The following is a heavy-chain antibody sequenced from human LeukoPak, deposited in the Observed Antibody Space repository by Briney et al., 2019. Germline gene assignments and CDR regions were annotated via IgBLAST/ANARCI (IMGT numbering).Heavy chain of an antibody. D-gene: IGHD3-9*01. Sequence: GASVKVSCKASGYTFTGYYMHWVRQAPGQGLEWMGWINPNSGGTNHAQKFQGWVTMTRDTSISTAYMELSRLRSDDTAVYYCARGPYYDILTGHPYYFDYWGQETLVTVSS. CDR2: INPNSGGT. CDR3: ARGPYYDILTGHPYYFDY. CDR1: GYTFTGYY. J-gene: IGHJ4*02. V-gene: IGHV1-2*04.